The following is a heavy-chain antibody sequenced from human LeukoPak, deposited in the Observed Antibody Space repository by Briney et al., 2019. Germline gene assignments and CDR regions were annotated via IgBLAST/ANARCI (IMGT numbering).Heavy chain of an antibody. CDR1: GYTFTSYA. J-gene: IGHJ6*02. Sequence: RASVKVSCKASGYTFTSYAMHWVRQAPGQRLEWMGRINAGNGNTKYSQKFQGRVTITRDTSASTAYMELSRLRSDDTAVYYCARGDDSSSYYYYYGMDVWGQGTTVTVSS. D-gene: IGHD6-6*01. CDR2: INAGNGNT. CDR3: ARGDDSSSYYYYYGMDV. V-gene: IGHV1-3*01.